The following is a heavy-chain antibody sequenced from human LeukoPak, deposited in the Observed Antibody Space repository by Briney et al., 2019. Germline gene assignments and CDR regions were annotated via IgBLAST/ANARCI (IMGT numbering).Heavy chain of an antibody. CDR1: GFIFNNYA. D-gene: IGHD6-19*01. Sequence: GGSLRLPCAASGFIFNNYAMNGVRQAPGKGLEWVSTVSGSGVTTFYADSVKGRFTISRDNSKNTLYLQMSSLRAEDTAIYYCAKASGWYPYFHHWGQGTLVTVSS. V-gene: IGHV3-23*01. J-gene: IGHJ1*01. CDR2: VSGSGVTT. CDR3: AKASGWYPYFHH.